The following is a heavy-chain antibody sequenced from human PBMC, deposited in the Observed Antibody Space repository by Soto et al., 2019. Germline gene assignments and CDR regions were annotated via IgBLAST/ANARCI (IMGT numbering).Heavy chain of an antibody. D-gene: IGHD3-10*01. Sequence: QVQLVESGGGVVQPGRSPRLSCAASGFTFSSYGMHWVRQAPGKGLEWVAVISYDGSNKYYADSVKGRFTISRDNSKNTLYLQMNSLRAEDTAVYYCAKDVYGSGSYRRYFDYWGQGTLVTVSS. CDR1: GFTFSSYG. CDR3: AKDVYGSGSYRRYFDY. V-gene: IGHV3-30*18. CDR2: ISYDGSNK. J-gene: IGHJ4*02.